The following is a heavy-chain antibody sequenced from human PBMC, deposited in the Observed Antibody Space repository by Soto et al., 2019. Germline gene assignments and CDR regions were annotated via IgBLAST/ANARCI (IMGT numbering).Heavy chain of an antibody. V-gene: IGHV4-59*12. J-gene: IGHJ5*02. Sequence: PSETLSLTCTVSGGSISSYYWSWIRQPPGKGLEWIGDIYHSGSTNYNPSLKSRVTISVDTSKNQFSLKLSSVTAADTAVYYCARGGVRDWFDPWGQGTLVTVSS. CDR1: GGSISSYY. CDR3: ARGGVRDWFDP. CDR2: IYHSGST. D-gene: IGHD3-10*01.